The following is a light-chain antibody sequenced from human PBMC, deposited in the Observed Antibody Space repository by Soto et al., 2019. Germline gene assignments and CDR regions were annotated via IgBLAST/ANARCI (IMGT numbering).Light chain of an antibody. CDR2: DVS. Sequence: SVLTQPASVSGSPGQSITISCTGTSSDVGAYNYDSWYQQYPGEAPKVIIYDVSHRPAGVSNRFSGSKSGNTASLTISGLQTQDEADYYCSSYKSATTYVFGTGTKVTVL. CDR3: SSYKSATTYV. CDR1: SSDVGAYNY. J-gene: IGLJ1*01. V-gene: IGLV2-14*01.